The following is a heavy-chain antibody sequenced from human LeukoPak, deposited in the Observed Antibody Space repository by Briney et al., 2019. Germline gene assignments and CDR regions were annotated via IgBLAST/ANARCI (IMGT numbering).Heavy chain of an antibody. CDR1: GGSISSYY. V-gene: IGHV4-59*12. J-gene: IGHJ4*02. Sequence: SETLSLTCTVSGGSISSYYWSWIRQPPGKGLEWIGYIYYSGSTNYNPSLKSRVTISVDTSKNQFSLKLSSVTAADTAVYYCARGRRDDFWSGYYRGAFDYWGQGTLVTVSS. CDR3: ARGRRDDFWSGYYRGAFDY. D-gene: IGHD3-3*01. CDR2: IYYSGST.